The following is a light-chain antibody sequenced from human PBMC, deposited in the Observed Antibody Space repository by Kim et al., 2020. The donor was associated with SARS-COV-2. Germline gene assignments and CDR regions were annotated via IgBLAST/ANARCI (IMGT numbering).Light chain of an antibody. CDR1: QSVLYSSNNKNY. V-gene: IGKV4-1*01. CDR2: WAS. CDR3: QQYYGTPLT. J-gene: IGKJ4*01. Sequence: DIVMTQSPDSLAVSLGERATINCKSSQSVLYSSNNKNYLAWYQQKPRQPPKLLIYWASTRESGVPDPFSGSGSGTDFTLTISSLQAEDVAVYYCQQYYGTPLTFGGGTKVDIK.